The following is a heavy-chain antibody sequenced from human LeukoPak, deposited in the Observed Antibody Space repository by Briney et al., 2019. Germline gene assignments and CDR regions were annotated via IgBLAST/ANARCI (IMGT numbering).Heavy chain of an antibody. CDR2: INVKTSAT. J-gene: IGHJ4*02. D-gene: IGHD4-17*01. CDR1: GDTFTGYY. CDR3: ARGNPTSYGDFLYYFDL. V-gene: IGHV1-2*02. Sequence: GASVKVSCKASGDTFTGYYMHWVRLAPGQGLEWIGWINVKTSATNYAQKFQGRVTMARDTSIRTVYMELSSLRSDDTALYYCARGNPTSYGDFLYYFDLWGQGALVTVSS.